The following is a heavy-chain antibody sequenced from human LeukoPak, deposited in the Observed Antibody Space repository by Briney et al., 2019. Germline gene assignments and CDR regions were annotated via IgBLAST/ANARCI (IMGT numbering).Heavy chain of an antibody. CDR2: IYPAGSET. Sequence: PGGTLRLSCAASGFSFNAYWMAWVRQAPGTGLEWVANIYPAGSETFHVDPVKGRFSISRDHAKNLVYLQMNSLRAEDTAVYYCATFGLVAALDLWGQGTLVTVSS. D-gene: IGHD5-12*01. J-gene: IGHJ4*02. CDR1: GFSFNAYW. CDR3: ATFGLVAALDL. V-gene: IGHV3-7*01.